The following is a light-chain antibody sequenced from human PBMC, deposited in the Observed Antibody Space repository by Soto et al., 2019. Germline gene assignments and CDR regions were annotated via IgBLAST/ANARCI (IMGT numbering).Light chain of an antibody. CDR3: QQSYSTLSIT. CDR2: AAS. CDR1: ESISRH. J-gene: IGKJ5*01. Sequence: DIQMTQSPSSLSASVGDRVTITCRASESISRHLNWYQQKPGKAPNLLIYAASSLQNGVPSRFSGSGSGTDFTLTISNLQPEDFATYYCQQSYSTLSITFGQGRRLEIK. V-gene: IGKV1-39*01.